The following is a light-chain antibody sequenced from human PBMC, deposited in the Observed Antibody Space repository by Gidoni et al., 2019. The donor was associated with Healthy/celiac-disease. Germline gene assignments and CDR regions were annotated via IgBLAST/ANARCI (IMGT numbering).Light chain of an antibody. Sequence: SVGDRVTIACRASQSISTYLNWFQQKPGKAPKLLIYAASSLQSVVTSRFSGSGSGTDFTLTISSLKPEEFATYYCQQSYSTPWTFGQGTKVEIK. V-gene: IGKV1-39*01. J-gene: IGKJ1*01. CDR2: AAS. CDR3: QQSYSTPWT. CDR1: QSISTY.